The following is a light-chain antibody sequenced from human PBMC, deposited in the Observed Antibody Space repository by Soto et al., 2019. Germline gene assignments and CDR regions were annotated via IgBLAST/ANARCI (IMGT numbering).Light chain of an antibody. CDR2: GAS. Sequence: EIVMTQSPATLSVSPGERATLSCRASQSVGTYLAWYQQKPGQPPRLLIFGASTRAPGIPARFSGSGSGSEFTLTISSLQSEDFAVYSCQQYSVWPLVTFGGGTKVEIK. CDR3: QQYSVWPLVT. V-gene: IGKV3-15*01. CDR1: QSVGTY. J-gene: IGKJ4*01.